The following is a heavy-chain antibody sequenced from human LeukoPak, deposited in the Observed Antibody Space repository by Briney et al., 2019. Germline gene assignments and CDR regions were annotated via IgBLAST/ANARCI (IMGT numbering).Heavy chain of an antibody. J-gene: IGHJ4*02. V-gene: IGHV1-18*01. Sequence: ASVKVSCKASGYTFTSNGISWVRQAPGQGLEWMGWISAYNGNTNYAQKLQGRVTMTTDTSTSTAYMELRSLRSDDTAVYYCARDKDLWFGEFFGPDYWGQGTLVTVSS. CDR1: GYTFTSNG. CDR2: ISAYNGNT. CDR3: ARDKDLWFGEFFGPDY. D-gene: IGHD3-10*01.